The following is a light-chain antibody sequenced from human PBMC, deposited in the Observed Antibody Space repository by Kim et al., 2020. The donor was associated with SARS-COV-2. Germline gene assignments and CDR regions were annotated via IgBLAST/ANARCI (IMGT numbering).Light chain of an antibody. Sequence: SPGHRAALTGMASQRVGSYLARYQQRPGLTPRLLIYDASKRATRIPARFSGGGFETDFTPTISSLEPEDFALYYCHQRNNWPNSFGQGTKLEI. J-gene: IGKJ2*01. V-gene: IGKV3-11*01. CDR2: DAS. CDR1: QRVGSY. CDR3: HQRNNWPNS.